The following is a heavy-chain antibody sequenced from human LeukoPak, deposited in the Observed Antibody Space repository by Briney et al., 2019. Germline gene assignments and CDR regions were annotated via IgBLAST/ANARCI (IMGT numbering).Heavy chain of an antibody. CDR1: GGSISSYY. CDR2: IYYSGST. J-gene: IGHJ4*02. Sequence: SETLSLTCTVSGGSISSYYWSWIRQPPGKGLEWIGYIYYSGSTNYNPSLKSRVTISVDTSKNQFSLKLSSVTAADTAVYYCARFTAYLLFDYWGQGTLVTVSS. D-gene: IGHD1-26*01. CDR3: ARFTAYLLFDY. V-gene: IGHV4-59*01.